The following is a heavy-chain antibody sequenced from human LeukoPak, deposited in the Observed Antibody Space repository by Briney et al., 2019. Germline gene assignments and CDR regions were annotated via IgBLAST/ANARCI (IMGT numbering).Heavy chain of an antibody. V-gene: IGHV3-30*02. Sequence: PGGSLRLSCAASGFTFSSYGIHWVRQAPGKGLEWVAFIRYDGSNKYYADSVKGRFTISRDSSKNTLYLQMNSLRAEDTAIYYCAKDGGSSSWYHYFDYWGQGTLVTVSS. CDR1: GFTFSSYG. J-gene: IGHJ4*02. D-gene: IGHD6-13*01. CDR3: AKDGGSSSWYHYFDY. CDR2: IRYDGSNK.